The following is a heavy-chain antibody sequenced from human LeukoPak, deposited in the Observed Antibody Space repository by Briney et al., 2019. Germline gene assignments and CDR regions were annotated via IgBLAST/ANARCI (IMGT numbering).Heavy chain of an antibody. CDR3: ARSNHADDF. CDR1: GFTFSDYW. J-gene: IGHJ4*02. CDR2: INTSGSST. D-gene: IGHD1-14*01. Sequence: PGGSPRLSCAASGFTFSDYWMHWVRQVPGKGLVWVSRINTSGSSTTYAESVKGRFTISRDNAKNTLYLQMDSLRAEDTGVYYCARSNHADDFWGQGTLATVSS. V-gene: IGHV3-74*03.